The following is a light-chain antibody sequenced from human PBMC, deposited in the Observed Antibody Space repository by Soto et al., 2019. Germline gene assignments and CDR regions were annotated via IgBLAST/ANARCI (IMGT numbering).Light chain of an antibody. V-gene: IGLV6-57*01. Sequence: NFMLTKPHSVSESPGKTVTISCTRSSGSIASKYVQWYQQRPCSSPTTVIDADNQRPSGVPDRFSGSIDSSSNSASLTISGLKTEDEADYSCQSYDSRAWVFGGGTKLTVL. CDR3: QSYDSRAWV. J-gene: IGLJ3*02. CDR2: ADN. CDR1: SGSIASKY.